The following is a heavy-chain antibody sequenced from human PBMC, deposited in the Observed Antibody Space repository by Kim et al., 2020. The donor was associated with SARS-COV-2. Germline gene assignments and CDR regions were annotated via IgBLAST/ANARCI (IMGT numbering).Heavy chain of an antibody. CDR3: ARSEQGWFGELGCFDY. CDR1: GYSFTSYW. V-gene: IGHV5-51*01. CDR2: IYPGDSDT. J-gene: IGHJ4*02. D-gene: IGHD3-10*01. Sequence: GESLKISCKGSGYSFTSYWIGWVRQMPGKGLEWMGIIYPGDSDTRYSPSFQGQVTISADKSISTAYLQWSSLKASDTAMYYCARSEQGWFGELGCFDYWGQGTLVTVSS.